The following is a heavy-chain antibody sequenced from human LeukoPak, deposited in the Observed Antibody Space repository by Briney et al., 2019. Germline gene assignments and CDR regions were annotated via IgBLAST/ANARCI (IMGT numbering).Heavy chain of an antibody. V-gene: IGHV1-69*01. CDR3: ASYAGAYCGGDCYPPAAY. J-gene: IGHJ4*02. CDR1: GGTFSSYA. CDR2: IIPIFGTA. Sequence: SVKVSCKASGGTFSSYAIGWVRQAPGQGLEWMGGIIPIFGTANYAQKFQGRVTITADESTNTAYMYLSSLRSEDTAVYYCASYAGAYCGGDCYPPAAYWGQGTLVTVSS. D-gene: IGHD2-21*01.